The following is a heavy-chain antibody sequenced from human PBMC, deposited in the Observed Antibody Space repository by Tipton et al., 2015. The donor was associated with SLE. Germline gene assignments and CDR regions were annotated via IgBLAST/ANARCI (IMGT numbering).Heavy chain of an antibody. V-gene: IGHV3-49*04. D-gene: IGHD2-15*01. J-gene: IGHJ3*02. CDR3: SRGFCSGGICSSPDAFDI. Sequence: SLRLSCTSSGFTFDDYALNWVRQAPGKGLEWVGYIRRKAYGGTTEYAASVKGRFTLSRDDSKSIAYLQISSLKTEDTAVYYCSRGFCSGGICSSPDAFDIWGQETMVTVSS. CDR2: IRRKAYGGTT. CDR1: GFTFDDYA.